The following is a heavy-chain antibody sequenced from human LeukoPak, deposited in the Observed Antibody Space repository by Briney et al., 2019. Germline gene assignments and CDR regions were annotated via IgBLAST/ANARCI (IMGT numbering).Heavy chain of an antibody. CDR2: IYSGGST. CDR1: GFTVSSNY. Sequence: PGGSLRLSCAASGFTVSSNYMSWVRQAPGKGLEWVSVIYSGGSTYYADSVKGRFTISRDNSKNTLYLQMNNLRAEDTAVYYCATAAYDSNGFTANHDYWGQGTLVVVSS. V-gene: IGHV3-53*01. D-gene: IGHD3-22*01. CDR3: ATAAYDSNGFTANHDY. J-gene: IGHJ4*02.